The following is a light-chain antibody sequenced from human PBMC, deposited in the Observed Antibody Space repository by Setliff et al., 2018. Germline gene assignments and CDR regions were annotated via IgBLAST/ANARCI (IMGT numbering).Light chain of an antibody. CDR3: QQYDNWPSGT. J-gene: IGKJ4*01. CDR1: QYVSTN. CDR2: GAS. Sequence: EIAMTQSPATLSVSPGERATLSCRASQYVSTNLAWYQQRRGQAPRLLIYGASTRAAEIPARFSGSGSGTEFTLTISSLQSEDFAVYYCQQYDNWPSGTFGGGTKVDIK. V-gene: IGKV3-15*01.